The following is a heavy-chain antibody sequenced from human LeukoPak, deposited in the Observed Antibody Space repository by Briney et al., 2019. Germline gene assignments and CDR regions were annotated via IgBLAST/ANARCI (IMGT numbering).Heavy chain of an antibody. CDR1: GFTFDDYG. CDR3: ARGTSSTSFYRY. Sequence: GGSLRLSCAASGFTFDDYGVIWVRQAPGKGLEWVSGINWNGGSTGYADSVKGRFTISRDNAKNSLYLQMNNLRAEDTALYYCARGTSSTSFYRYWGQGTLVTVSS. V-gene: IGHV3-20*04. J-gene: IGHJ4*02. CDR2: INWNGGST. D-gene: IGHD2-2*01.